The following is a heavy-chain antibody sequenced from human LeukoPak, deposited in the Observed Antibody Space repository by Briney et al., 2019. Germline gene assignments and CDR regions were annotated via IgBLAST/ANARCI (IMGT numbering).Heavy chain of an antibody. CDR3: ARTNYYGSGSYYPDL. J-gene: IGHJ5*02. CDR1: GGSISDFY. Sequence: LETLSLTCSVSGGSISDFYWSWIRQPAGKGLEWIGRIYSSGNTNYNPSLKSRVTMSLDASKNQFSLKLSSVTAADTAVYYCARTNYYGSGSYYPDLWGQGTLVTVSS. D-gene: IGHD3-10*01. CDR2: IYSSGNT. V-gene: IGHV4-4*07.